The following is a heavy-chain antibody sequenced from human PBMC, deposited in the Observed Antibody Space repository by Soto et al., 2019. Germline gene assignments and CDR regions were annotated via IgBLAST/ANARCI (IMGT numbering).Heavy chain of an antibody. J-gene: IGHJ6*02. Sequence: ASVKVSCKASGGTFSSYAISWVRQAPGQGLEWMGGIIPIFGTANYAQKFQGRVTITADESTSTAYMELSSLRSEDTAVYYCARSTFHSSSGPEADYYYYYGMDVWGQGTTVTVSS. V-gene: IGHV1-69*13. CDR2: IIPIFGTA. CDR3: ARSTFHSSSGPEADYYYYYGMDV. D-gene: IGHD6-6*01. CDR1: GGTFSSYA.